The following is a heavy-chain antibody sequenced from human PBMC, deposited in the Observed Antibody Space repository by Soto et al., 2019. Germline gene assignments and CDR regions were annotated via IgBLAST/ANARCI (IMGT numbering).Heavy chain of an antibody. J-gene: IGHJ4*02. CDR1: GFTFGDYA. D-gene: IGHD1-1*01. CDR3: ARDSWLAYNWNEPPTRAYFEY. V-gene: IGHV3-49*03. CDR2: IRSKAYGGTT. Sequence: GGSLRLSCTASGFTFGDYAMSWFRQAPGKGLEWVGFIRSKAYGGTTEYAASVKGRFTISRDNAKNSLYLQMNSLRAEDTAVYYCARDSWLAYNWNEPPTRAYFEYWGQGNLVTVSS.